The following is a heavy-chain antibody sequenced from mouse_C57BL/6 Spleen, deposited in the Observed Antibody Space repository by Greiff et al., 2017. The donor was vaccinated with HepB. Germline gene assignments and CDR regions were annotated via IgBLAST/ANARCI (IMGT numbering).Heavy chain of an antibody. CDR1: GFTFSSYG. J-gene: IGHJ3*01. Sequence: EVQLVESGGDLVKPGGSLKLSCAASGFTFSSYGMSWVRQTPDKRLEWVATISSGGSYTYYPDSVKGRFTISRDNAKNTLYLQMSSLKSEDTAMYYCARRRDDWFAYWGQGTLVTVSA. CDR3: ARRRDDWFAY. V-gene: IGHV5-6*01. CDR2: ISSGGSYT.